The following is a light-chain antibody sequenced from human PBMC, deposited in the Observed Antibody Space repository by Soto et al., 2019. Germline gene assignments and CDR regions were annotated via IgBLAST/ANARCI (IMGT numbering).Light chain of an antibody. CDR2: DAS. Sequence: EIVLTQSPATLSLSPGEGATLSCRASRSVSTYLAWYQQKPGQAPRLLIYDASNSATGIPARFSGSGSGTDFTLTISSLETEAFEVYYCHHRSNWPLTFGGGTKGEIK. CDR3: HHRSNWPLT. CDR1: RSVSTY. J-gene: IGKJ4*01. V-gene: IGKV3-11*01.